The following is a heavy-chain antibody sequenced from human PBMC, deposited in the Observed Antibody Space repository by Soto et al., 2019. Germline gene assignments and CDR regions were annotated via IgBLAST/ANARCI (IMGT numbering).Heavy chain of an antibody. J-gene: IGHJ4*02. D-gene: IGHD5-12*01. CDR3: AKEVATIYRTPVDY. CDR2: ISGSGGST. V-gene: IGHV3-23*01. Sequence: PGGSLRLSCAASGFTFSSYGMSWVRQSPGKGLEWVSAISGSGGSTYYADSVKGRFTISRDNSKSTLYLQMNSLRAEDTAVYYCAKEVATIYRTPVDYWGQGTLVTVSS. CDR1: GFTFSSYG.